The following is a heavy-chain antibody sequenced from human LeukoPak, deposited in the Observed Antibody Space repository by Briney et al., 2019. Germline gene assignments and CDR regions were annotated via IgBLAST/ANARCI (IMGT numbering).Heavy chain of an antibody. Sequence: SETLSLTCSVSGASISSGTYYWSWIRQPPGKGLEWIGYIYYSGSTNYNPSLKSRVTISVDTSKNQFSLKLSSVTAADTAVYYCARDGEVGALDYWGQGTLVTVSS. CDR1: GASISSGTYY. CDR2: IYYSGST. CDR3: ARDGEVGALDY. D-gene: IGHD1-26*01. V-gene: IGHV4-61*01. J-gene: IGHJ4*02.